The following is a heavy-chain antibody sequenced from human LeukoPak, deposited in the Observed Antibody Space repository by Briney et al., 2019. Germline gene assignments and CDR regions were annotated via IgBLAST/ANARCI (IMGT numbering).Heavy chain of an antibody. CDR1: GGSISSGGYY. CDR3: ARRGARLDP. CDR2: IYYSGST. Sequence: PSETLSLTCTVSGGSISSGGYYWGWIRQPPGKGLEWIGSIYYSGSTYYNPSLKSRVTISVDTSKNQFSLKLSSVTAADTAVYYCARRGARLDPWGQGTLVTVSS. J-gene: IGHJ5*02. V-gene: IGHV4-39*01.